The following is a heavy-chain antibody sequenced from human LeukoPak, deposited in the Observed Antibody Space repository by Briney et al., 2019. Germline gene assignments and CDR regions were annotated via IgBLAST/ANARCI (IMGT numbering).Heavy chain of an antibody. V-gene: IGHV1-8*01. CDR2: MNPNSGAT. J-gene: IGHJ4*02. D-gene: IGHD7-27*01. CDR1: GYTFTSYD. Sequence: ASVKVSCKASGYTFTSYDFNWLRQATGQGPEWMGWMNPNSGATGYAQKFQGRVTMTRSASINTAYMELSNLRSEDTAVYYCARAPRSWGFGYWGQGTLVTVSS. CDR3: ARAPRSWGFGY.